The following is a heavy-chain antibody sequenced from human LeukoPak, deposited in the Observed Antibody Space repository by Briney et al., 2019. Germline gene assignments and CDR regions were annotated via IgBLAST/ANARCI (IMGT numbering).Heavy chain of an antibody. CDR1: GYTFTSYG. CDR2: ISAYNGNK. J-gene: IGHJ4*02. Sequence: ASVKVSCKASGYTFTSYGISWVRQAPGQGLEWMGWISAYNGNKNYAQKLQGRVTMTTDTSTSTAYMELRSLRSDDTAVYYCARWGYGYGDFDYWGQGILVTVSS. D-gene: IGHD5-18*01. V-gene: IGHV1-18*01. CDR3: ARWGYGYGDFDY.